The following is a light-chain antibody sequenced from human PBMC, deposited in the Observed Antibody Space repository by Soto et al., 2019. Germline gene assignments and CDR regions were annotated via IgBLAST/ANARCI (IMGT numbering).Light chain of an antibody. Sequence: EIVLTQSPATLSLSPGERATLSCRASQSVRSYLDWYQQKPGQAPRLLIYDTSNRATGIPARFSGSGSGTDFTLTISSLEPEDFAVYYCQQRSNWLLTFGGGTKVEIK. CDR1: QSVRSY. CDR2: DTS. V-gene: IGKV3-11*01. J-gene: IGKJ4*01. CDR3: QQRSNWLLT.